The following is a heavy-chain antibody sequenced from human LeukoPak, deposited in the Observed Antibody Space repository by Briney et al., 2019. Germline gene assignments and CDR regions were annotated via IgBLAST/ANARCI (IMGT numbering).Heavy chain of an antibody. V-gene: IGHV3-9*01. CDR1: GFTFDDYA. J-gene: IGHJ4*02. CDR2: ISWNSGSI. D-gene: IGHD3-22*01. Sequence: HAGGSLRLSCAASGFTFDDYAMHWVRQAPGKGLEWVSGISWNSGSIGYADSVKGRFTISRDNAKNSLYLQMNSLRAEDTALYYCAKDGDSSGYYYVGYFDYWGQGTLVTVSS. CDR3: AKDGDSSGYYYVGYFDY.